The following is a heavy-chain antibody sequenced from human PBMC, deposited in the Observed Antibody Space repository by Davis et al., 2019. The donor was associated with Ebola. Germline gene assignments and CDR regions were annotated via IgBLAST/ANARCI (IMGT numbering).Heavy chain of an antibody. J-gene: IGHJ6*02. CDR3: AREPSMYYGMDV. V-gene: IGHV5-51*01. CDR2: IYPSDSDT. Sequence: PGGSLRLSCKASGFDLRNYWIAWVRQMPGIGLELMGIIYPSDSDTRYSPSFLGQVTIPADRSINTAYLQWDSLKASDTATYYCAREPSMYYGMDVWGQGTTVTVSS. CDR1: GFDLRNYW.